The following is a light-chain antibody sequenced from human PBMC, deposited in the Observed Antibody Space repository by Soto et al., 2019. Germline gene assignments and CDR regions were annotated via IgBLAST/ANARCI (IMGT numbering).Light chain of an antibody. J-gene: IGKJ1*01. CDR1: QSVSSSY. CDR3: QQYGSSPPT. V-gene: IGKV3-20*01. Sequence: EIVLTQSPGTLSLSPGERATLSCRASQSVSSSYLAWYQQKPGQAPRLLIYGASSRATGIPDRFSGSGSGIDFTLTISRLEPEDFAVYYCQQYGSSPPTFGQGTNVEIK. CDR2: GAS.